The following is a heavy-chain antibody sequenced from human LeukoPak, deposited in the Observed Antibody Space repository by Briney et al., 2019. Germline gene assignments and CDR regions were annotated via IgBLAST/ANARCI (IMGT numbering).Heavy chain of an antibody. J-gene: IGHJ4*02. Sequence: PGGSLRLSCAASGFTVSSNYMSWVRQAPGKGLQWVSVIYSGGSTYYADSVKGRFTISRDNSKNTLYLQMNSLRAEDTAVYYCARVGDSSSWYPSALFWRQGTLVTVSS. CDR3: ARVGDSSSWYPSALF. CDR1: GFTVSSNY. V-gene: IGHV3-53*01. D-gene: IGHD6-13*01. CDR2: IYSGGST.